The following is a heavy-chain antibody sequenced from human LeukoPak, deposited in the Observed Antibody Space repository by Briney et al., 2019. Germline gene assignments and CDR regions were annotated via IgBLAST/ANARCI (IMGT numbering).Heavy chain of an antibody. CDR2: IIPIFGTA. Sequence: SVKVSCKASGGTFSSYAISWVRQATGQGLEWMGGIIPIFGTANYAQKFQGRVTITTDESTSTAYMELSSLRSEDTAVYYCARAHYDSSGYYPYYFDYWGQGTLVTVSS. J-gene: IGHJ4*02. D-gene: IGHD3-22*01. V-gene: IGHV1-69*05. CDR1: GGTFSSYA. CDR3: ARAHYDSSGYYPYYFDY.